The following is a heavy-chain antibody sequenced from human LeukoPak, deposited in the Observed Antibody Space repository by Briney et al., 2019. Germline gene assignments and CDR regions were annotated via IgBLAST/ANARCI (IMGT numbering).Heavy chain of an antibody. Sequence: ASVKVSCKASGYTFTSYGISWVRLAPGQGLEWMGWISAYNGNTNYAQKLQGRVTMTTDTSTSTAYMELRSLRSDDTAVYYCARDLEGYYYGSGSYSVPLDYWGQGTLVTVSS. CDR1: GYTFTSYG. V-gene: IGHV1-18*01. CDR2: ISAYNGNT. D-gene: IGHD3-10*01. CDR3: ARDLEGYYYGSGSYSVPLDY. J-gene: IGHJ4*02.